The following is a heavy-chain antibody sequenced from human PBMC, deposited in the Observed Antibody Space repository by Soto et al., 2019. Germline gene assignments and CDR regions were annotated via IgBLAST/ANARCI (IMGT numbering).Heavy chain of an antibody. V-gene: IGHV1-18*01. D-gene: IGHD2-2*01. CDR1: GYTFTSYG. CDR3: AREGYCSSTSCLTLYYYYGMDV. Sequence: ASVKVSCKASGYTFTSYGISWVRQAPGQGLEWIGWISAYRGNTDYAQKFQGRVTMTTDTSTSTAYMELRSLRSDDTAMYYCAREGYCSSTSCLTLYYYYGMDVWGQGTTVTVS. J-gene: IGHJ6*02. CDR2: ISAYRGNT.